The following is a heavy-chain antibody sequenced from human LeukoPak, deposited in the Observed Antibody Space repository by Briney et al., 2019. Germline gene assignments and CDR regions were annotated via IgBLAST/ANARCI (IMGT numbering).Heavy chain of an antibody. Sequence: ASVKVSCKASGYSFTRYYMHWVRQAPGQGLEWVGRINPNSGGTNYAQKFQGRVTMIRDTSISTAYMEISRPRSYDTAVYDCARRGSSSYYYGMDVWGEGTTVTVSS. CDR2: INPNSGGT. D-gene: IGHD1-26*01. CDR3: ARRGSSSYYYGMDV. CDR1: GYSFTRYY. J-gene: IGHJ6*04. V-gene: IGHV1-2*06.